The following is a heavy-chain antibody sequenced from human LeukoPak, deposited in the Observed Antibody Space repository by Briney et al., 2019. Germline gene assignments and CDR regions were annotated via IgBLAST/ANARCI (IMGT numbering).Heavy chain of an antibody. Sequence: GGSLRLSCAASGFTFSSYWMHWVRQAPGKGLVWVSRINSDGSSTSYADSVKGRFTISRDNAKNSLYLQMNNLRAEDTAVYYCASLWFGELGCDYWGQGTLVTVSS. CDR1: GFTFSSYW. CDR2: INSDGSST. V-gene: IGHV3-74*01. CDR3: ASLWFGELGCDY. D-gene: IGHD3-10*01. J-gene: IGHJ4*02.